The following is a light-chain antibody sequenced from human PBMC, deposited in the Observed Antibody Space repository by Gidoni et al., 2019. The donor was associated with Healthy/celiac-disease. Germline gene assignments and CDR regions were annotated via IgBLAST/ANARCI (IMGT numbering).Light chain of an antibody. Sequence: QSALTQPASVSGSPGQPITFSCTGTSSDVGGYNYVSWYQQPPGKAPKLMIYDVSNRPSGVSNRFSGSKSGNTASLTISGLQAEDEADYYCSSYTSSSTLVFGGGTKLTVL. CDR1: SSDVGGYNY. CDR3: SSYTSSSTLV. CDR2: DVS. J-gene: IGLJ2*01. V-gene: IGLV2-14*01.